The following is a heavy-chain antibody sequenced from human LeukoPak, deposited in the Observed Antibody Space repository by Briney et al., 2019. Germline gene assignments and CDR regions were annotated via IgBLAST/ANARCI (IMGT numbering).Heavy chain of an antibody. CDR1: GFTFSNEW. J-gene: IGHJ4*02. Sequence: AGGSLRLSCAVSGFTFSNEWMHWVRQAPGKGLLWASRISGDGTTTNYADSVKGRFTISRDNAKNMLYLQMDSLRAEDTAVYYCAGTWSFDYWGQGTLVTVSP. CDR2: ISGDGTTT. D-gene: IGHD2-15*01. V-gene: IGHV3-74*01. CDR3: AGTWSFDY.